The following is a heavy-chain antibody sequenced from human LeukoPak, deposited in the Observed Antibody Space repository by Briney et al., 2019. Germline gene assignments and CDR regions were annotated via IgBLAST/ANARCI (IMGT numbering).Heavy chain of an antibody. J-gene: IGHJ4*02. Sequence: PSETLSLTCAVYGGSFSGYYWSWIRQPPGKGLEWIGEINHSGSTNYNPSLKSRVTISVDTSKNQFSLKLSSVTAADTAVYYCARRLGIQLKRFDYWGQGTLVTVSS. D-gene: IGHD5-18*01. CDR2: INHSGST. CDR1: GGSFSGYY. V-gene: IGHV4-34*01. CDR3: ARRLGIQLKRFDY.